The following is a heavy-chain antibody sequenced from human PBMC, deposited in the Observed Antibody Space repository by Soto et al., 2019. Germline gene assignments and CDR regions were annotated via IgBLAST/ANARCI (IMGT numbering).Heavy chain of an antibody. CDR1: GFTFSSDA. CDR2: ISGSGGST. J-gene: IGHJ5*02. D-gene: IGHD3-16*02. V-gene: IGHV3-23*01. Sequence: EVQLLESGGGLVQPGGSLRLSCAASGFTFSSDAMSWVRQAPGKGLEWVSAISGSGGSTYYADSVKGRFTISRDNSKNTLYLQMNSLRAEDTAVYYCAKSVPLYDYIWRSYRYTGNWFDPWGQGTLVTVSS. CDR3: AKSVPLYDYIWRSYRYTGNWFDP.